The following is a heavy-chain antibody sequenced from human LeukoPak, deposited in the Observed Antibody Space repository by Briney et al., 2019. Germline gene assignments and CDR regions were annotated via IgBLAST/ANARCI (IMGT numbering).Heavy chain of an antibody. CDR1: GGSISSSSYY. CDR2: IYYSGST. J-gene: IGHJ5*02. Sequence: SETLSLTCTVSGGSISSSSYYWGWIRQPPGKGLEWIGSIYYSGSTYYNPSLKSRVTISVDTSKNQFSLKLSSVTAADTAVYYCARHSGGITIFGATLNWFDPWGQGTLVTVSS. V-gene: IGHV4-39*01. CDR3: ARHSGGITIFGATLNWFDP. D-gene: IGHD3-3*01.